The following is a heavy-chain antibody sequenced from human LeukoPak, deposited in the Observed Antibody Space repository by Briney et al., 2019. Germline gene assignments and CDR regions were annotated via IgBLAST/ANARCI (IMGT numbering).Heavy chain of an antibody. V-gene: IGHV3-23*01. D-gene: IGHD3-9*01. CDR1: GFTFSTYA. J-gene: IGHJ4*02. CDR2: ISGSGGST. CDR3: AKEPYYGILTGGSLGY. Sequence: GGSLRLSCAASGFTFSTYAMSWVRQAPGKGLEWVSAISGSGGSTYYADSVKGRFTISRDNSKNTLYLQMNSLRAEDTAVFYCAKEPYYGILTGGSLGYWGQGTLVTVSS.